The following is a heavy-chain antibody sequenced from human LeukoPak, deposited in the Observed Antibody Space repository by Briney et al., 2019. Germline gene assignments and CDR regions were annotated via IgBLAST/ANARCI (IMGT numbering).Heavy chain of an antibody. CDR1: GFTFSSYS. CDR3: AKGHYYDSSGYYPGGY. Sequence: PGGSLRLSCAASGFTFSSYSMNWVRQAPGKGLEWVSYISSSSSTIYYADSVKGRFTISRDNSKNTLYLQMNSLRTEDTALYYCAKGHYYDSSGYYPGGYWGQGTLVAVSS. J-gene: IGHJ4*02. D-gene: IGHD3-22*01. CDR2: ISSSSSTI. V-gene: IGHV3-48*01.